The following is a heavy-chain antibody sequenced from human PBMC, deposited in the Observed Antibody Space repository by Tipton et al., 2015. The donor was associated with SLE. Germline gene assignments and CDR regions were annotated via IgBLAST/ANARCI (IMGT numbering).Heavy chain of an antibody. V-gene: IGHV3-49*04. Sequence: SLRLSCTVSGFTFGDYSVSWVRQAPGKGLEWIGLIRSRGFIRIKDYGGTTEYAASVKDRFTISRDDSKSVAYLQMNSLKSEDTAVYYCTKWGGRYGSTWYNSWGQGTLVTVSS. CDR3: TKWGGRYGSTWYNS. CDR1: GFTFGDYS. D-gene: IGHD6-13*01. J-gene: IGHJ5*01. CDR2: IRIKDYGGTT.